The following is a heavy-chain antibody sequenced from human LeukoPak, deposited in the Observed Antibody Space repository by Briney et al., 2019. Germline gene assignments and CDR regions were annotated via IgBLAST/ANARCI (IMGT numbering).Heavy chain of an antibody. Sequence: SVKVSCKASGGTFSSYAISWVRQAPGQGLEWMGRIIPILGIANYAQKFQGRVTITADKSTSTAYMELSSLRSEDTAVYYCARVLTAVAGPDYWGQGTLVTVSS. V-gene: IGHV1-69*04. D-gene: IGHD6-19*01. CDR2: IIPILGIA. J-gene: IGHJ4*02. CDR1: GGTFSSYA. CDR3: ARVLTAVAGPDY.